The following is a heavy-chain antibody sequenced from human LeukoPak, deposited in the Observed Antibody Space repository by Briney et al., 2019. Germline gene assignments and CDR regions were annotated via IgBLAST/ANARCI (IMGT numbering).Heavy chain of an antibody. D-gene: IGHD3-10*01. J-gene: IGHJ6*03. Sequence: PGGSLRLSCAASGFTLSSYAMSWVRQAPGKGLEWVSSISASGGSTNYADSVKGRFTISRDNSKNTVYLQMNSLRAEDTAVYYCAKVMKGSERLTMVRGVIIKTAGLYYMDVWAKGPRSPSP. CDR2: ISASGGST. CDR1: GFTLSSYA. V-gene: IGHV3-23*01. CDR3: AKVMKGSERLTMVRGVIIKTAGLYYMDV.